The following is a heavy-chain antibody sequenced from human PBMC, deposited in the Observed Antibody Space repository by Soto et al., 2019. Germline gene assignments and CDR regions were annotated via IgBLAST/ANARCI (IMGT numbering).Heavy chain of an antibody. CDR3: ARAPVDSGYDFNFDY. Sequence: ASVKVSCKASGYTFTSYYMQWVRQAPGQGLEWMGIINPSGGSTSYAQKFQGRVTMTRDTSTSTVYMELSSLRSEDTAVYYCARAPVDSGYDFNFDYWGQGTLVTVSS. CDR2: INPSGGST. D-gene: IGHD5-12*01. CDR1: GYTFTSYY. V-gene: IGHV1-46*03. J-gene: IGHJ4*02.